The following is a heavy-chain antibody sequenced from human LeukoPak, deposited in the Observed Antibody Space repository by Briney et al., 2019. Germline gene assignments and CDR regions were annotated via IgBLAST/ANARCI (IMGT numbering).Heavy chain of an antibody. CDR3: ARLSGSWGTYRFDH. J-gene: IGHJ4*02. D-gene: IGHD3-16*02. CDR2: ISYDGSNK. CDR1: GFTFSSYG. Sequence: GGSLRLSCAASGFTFSSYGMHWVREAPGKGLEWVAVISYDGSNKYYADSVKGRFTIFRDNSKNTLYLQMNSLRAEDTAVYYCARLSGSWGTYRFDHWGQGTLVTVSS. V-gene: IGHV3-30*03.